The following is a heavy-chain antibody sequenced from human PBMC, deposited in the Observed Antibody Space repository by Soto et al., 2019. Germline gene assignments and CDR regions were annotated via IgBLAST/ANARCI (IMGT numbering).Heavy chain of an antibody. J-gene: IGHJ4*02. CDR3: AKDRDRSRGDYPY. CDR1: GFTFSDHW. D-gene: IGHD4-17*01. V-gene: IGHV3-74*01. Sequence: GGSLRLSCVASGFTFSDHWMHWVRQAPGKGLVWVSRINSGGSRTYYADSVKGRFTISRDNSKNTLYLEMNSLRAEDTAVYYCAKDRDRSRGDYPYWGQGTLVTVSS. CDR2: INSGGSRT.